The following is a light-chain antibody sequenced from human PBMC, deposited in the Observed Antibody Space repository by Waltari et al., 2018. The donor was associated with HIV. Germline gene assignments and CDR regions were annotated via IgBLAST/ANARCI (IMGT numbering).Light chain of an antibody. V-gene: IGLV1-47*02. CDR2: SND. J-gene: IGLJ3*02. CDR1: ISNPGGNL. CDR3: STWDNSLSHWV. Sequence: QSVVTQPPSASGPPGQNISISCSGDISNPGGNLVYWYQQRPGTAPRLLIYSNDQRPSGVPDRFSGSKSATSASLAISGLRSEDEADYHCSTWDNSLSHWVFGGGTKVTVL.